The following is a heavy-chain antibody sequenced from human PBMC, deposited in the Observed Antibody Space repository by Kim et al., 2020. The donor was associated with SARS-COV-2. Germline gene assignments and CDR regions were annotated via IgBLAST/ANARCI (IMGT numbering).Heavy chain of an antibody. CDR2: INAGNGNT. CDR1: GYTFTSYA. V-gene: IGHV1-3*01. Sequence: ASVKVSCKASGYTFTSYAMHWVRQAPGQRLEWMGWINAGNGNTKYSQKFQGRVTITRDTSASTAYMELSSLRSEDTAVYYCARDHIAVAGGSLFDYWGQGTLVTVSS. D-gene: IGHD6-19*01. J-gene: IGHJ4*02. CDR3: ARDHIAVAGGSLFDY.